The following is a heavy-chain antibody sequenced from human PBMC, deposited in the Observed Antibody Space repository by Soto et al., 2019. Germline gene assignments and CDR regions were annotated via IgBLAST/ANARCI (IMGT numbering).Heavy chain of an antibody. V-gene: IGHV3-11*06. CDR3: ARDSSFDDSSGYLDY. Sequence: GGYLRLSCAASGFTFSDYYMSWIRQAPGKGLEWVSYISSSSSYTNYADSVKGRFTISRDNAKNSLYLQMNSLRAEDTAVYYCARDSSFDDSSGYLDYWGQGTLVTVSS. D-gene: IGHD3-22*01. CDR2: ISSSSSYT. J-gene: IGHJ4*02. CDR1: GFTFSDYY.